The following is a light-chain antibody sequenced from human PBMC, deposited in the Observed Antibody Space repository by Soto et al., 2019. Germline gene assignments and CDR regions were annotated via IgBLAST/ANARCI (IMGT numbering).Light chain of an antibody. CDR1: QSVSSN. V-gene: IGKV3-15*01. Sequence: EIVMTQSPVTLSVSPGERVTLSCRASQSVSSNLAWYQHKPGQAPRLLIYGVSTRATGISARFSGSGSGTEFTLTISSLQSEDFAIYYCQQYNSWPDTFGQGTKLEIK. CDR2: GVS. CDR3: QQYNSWPDT. J-gene: IGKJ2*01.